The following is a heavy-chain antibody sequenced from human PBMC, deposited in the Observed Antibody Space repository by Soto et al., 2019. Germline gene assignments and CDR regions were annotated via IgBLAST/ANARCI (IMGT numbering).Heavy chain of an antibody. V-gene: IGHV2-26*01. J-gene: IGHJ4*02. CDR3: ARFLWFGELLPSSYFDY. Sequence: QVTLKESGPVLVKPTETLTLICTVSGFSLSNARMGVSWIRQPPGKALEWLAHIFSNDEKSYSTSLKSRLTISKDTSKSQVVLTMTNMDPVDTATYYCARFLWFGELLPSSYFDYWGQGTLVTVSS. CDR2: IFSNDEK. CDR1: GFSLSNARMG. D-gene: IGHD3-10*01.